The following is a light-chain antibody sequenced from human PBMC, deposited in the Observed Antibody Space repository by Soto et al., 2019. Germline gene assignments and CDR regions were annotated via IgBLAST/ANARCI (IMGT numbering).Light chain of an antibody. J-gene: IGKJ2*01. CDR2: AAS. CDR3: QHLNDYRYT. CDR1: QAISSS. Sequence: DIPLTQSPSFLSASVGDRVTITCRASQAISSSLAWYQHNPGKAPKLLIYAASTLQNGVPSSFSGSGSGTEFTLTISSLQAEDFATYYCQHLNDYRYTFGQGTKVEIK. V-gene: IGKV1-9*01.